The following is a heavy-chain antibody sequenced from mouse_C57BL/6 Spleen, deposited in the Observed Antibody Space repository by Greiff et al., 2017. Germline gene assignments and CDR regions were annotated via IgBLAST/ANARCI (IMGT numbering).Heavy chain of an antibody. Sequence: VQLQQSGPGLVQPSQSLSITCTVSGFSLTSYGVHWVRQSPGKGLEWLGVIWSGGSTDYNAAFISRLSISKDNSKSQVFFKMNSLQAADTAIYYCARRDYGNHAMDYWGQGTSVTVSS. CDR3: ARRDYGNHAMDY. V-gene: IGHV2-2*01. CDR2: IWSGGST. CDR1: GFSLTSYG. J-gene: IGHJ4*01. D-gene: IGHD2-1*01.